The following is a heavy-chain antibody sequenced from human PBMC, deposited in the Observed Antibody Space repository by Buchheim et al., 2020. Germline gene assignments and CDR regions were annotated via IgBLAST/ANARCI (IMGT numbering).Heavy chain of an antibody. D-gene: IGHD3-3*01. CDR2: MNPNSGNT. V-gene: IGHV1-8*01. Sequence: QVQLVQSGAEVKKPGASVKVSCKASGYTFTSYDINWVRQATGQGLEWMGLMNPNSGNTGYAQKFQGRVTMTRKTSISTAYMELSSLRSEDTAVYYCARAGDYDFWSGFGYYYYYMDVWGKGTT. CDR3: ARAGDYDFWSGFGYYYYYMDV. J-gene: IGHJ6*03. CDR1: GYTFTSYD.